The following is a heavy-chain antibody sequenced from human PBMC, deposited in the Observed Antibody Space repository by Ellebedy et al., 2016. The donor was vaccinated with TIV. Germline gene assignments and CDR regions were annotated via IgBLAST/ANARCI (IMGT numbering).Heavy chain of an antibody. J-gene: IGHJ6*02. CDR3: ARGRATRSYYYGMDV. Sequence: ASVKVSXKASGYTFTGYYMHWVRQAPGQGLEWMGWINPNSGGTNYAQKFQGWVTMTRDTSISTAYMELSRLRSNDTAVYYCARGRATRSYYYGMDVWGQGTTVTVSS. CDR1: GYTFTGYY. CDR2: INPNSGGT. D-gene: IGHD5-12*01. V-gene: IGHV1-2*04.